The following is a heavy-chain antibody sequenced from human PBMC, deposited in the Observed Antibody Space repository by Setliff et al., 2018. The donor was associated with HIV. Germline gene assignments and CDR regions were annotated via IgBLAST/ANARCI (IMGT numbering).Heavy chain of an antibody. V-gene: IGHV4-61*09. CDR3: ATMGGQGTHFDY. J-gene: IGHJ4*02. CDR2: VFHTGST. D-gene: IGHD1-26*01. CDR1: GASISSGRYY. Sequence: SETPSPTCSISGASISSGRYYWAWIRQPAGKGLGWIGHVFHTGSTNYNSSLKSRLTISKDTSKNQFHLNLSSVTATDTAVYYCATMGGQGTHFDYWGQGTLVTVSS.